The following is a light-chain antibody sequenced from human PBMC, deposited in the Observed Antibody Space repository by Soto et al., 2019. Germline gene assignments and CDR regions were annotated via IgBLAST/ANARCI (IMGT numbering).Light chain of an antibody. CDR3: CLYAVTFYV. J-gene: IGLJ1*01. CDR2: DVS. CDR1: SSDVATYDF. Sequence: QSALTQPRSVSGSPGQSVTISCTGTSSDVATYDFVSWYQQHPGKAPRLMISDVSERPSGVPDRFSGSKSGNTASLTISGLQAEDEADYYCCLYAVTFYVFGTGTKGTVL. V-gene: IGLV2-11*01.